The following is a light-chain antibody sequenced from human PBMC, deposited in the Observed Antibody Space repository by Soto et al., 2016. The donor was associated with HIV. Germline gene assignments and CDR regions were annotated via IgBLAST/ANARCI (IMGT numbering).Light chain of an antibody. CDR3: QSADFIGLYVL. CDR1: SLPRQY. CDR2: KNN. V-gene: IGLV3-25*03. J-gene: IGLJ3*02. Sequence: SYELTQPPSVSVSPGQTATITCSGDSLPRQYAFWYQQKPGQAPVMIVYKNNQRPSGVSERFSGSTSGTTITLTISRVQAEDEADYYCQSADFIGLYVLFGGGTKLTV.